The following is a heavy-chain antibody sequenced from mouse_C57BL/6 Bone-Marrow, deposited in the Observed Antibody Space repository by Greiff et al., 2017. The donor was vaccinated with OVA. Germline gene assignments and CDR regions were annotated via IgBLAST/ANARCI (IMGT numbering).Heavy chain of an antibody. Sequence: EVKLQESGPVLVKPGASVKMSCKASGYTFTDYYMNWVKQSHGKSLEWIGVINPYNGGTSYNQKFKGKATLTVDKSSSTAYMELNSLTSEDSAVYYWARKGLRLPAYRGQGTLVTVSA. D-gene: IGHD3-2*02. V-gene: IGHV1-19*01. CDR3: ARKGLRLPAY. CDR1: GYTFTDYY. J-gene: IGHJ3*01. CDR2: INPYNGGT.